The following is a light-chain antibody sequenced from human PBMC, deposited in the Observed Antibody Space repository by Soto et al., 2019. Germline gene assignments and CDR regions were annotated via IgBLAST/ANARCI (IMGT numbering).Light chain of an antibody. CDR2: DDN. J-gene: IGLJ1*01. CDR3: QSYDSGVAGSV. CDR1: SSNIGSNY. Sequence: QSVLTQPPSASGTPGQRVTISCSGSSSNIGSNYVYWYQQLPGTAPKLLIYDDNKRPSGIPDRFSGSRSGSSASLAITGLQAEDEADYYCQSYDSGVAGSVFGTGTKVTVI. V-gene: IGLV1-47*01.